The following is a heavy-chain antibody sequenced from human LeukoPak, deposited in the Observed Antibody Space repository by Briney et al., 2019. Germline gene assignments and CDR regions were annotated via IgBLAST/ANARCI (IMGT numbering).Heavy chain of an antibody. Sequence: PSETLSLTCGVSGGSISGTNWWSCVRQPPGQGLEWIGEISLRGLTNYNPSLRGRLTMSLDESKNQVSLNLTTVTAADTAVYYCSRESGPFSPFGFWGQGTLVSVHS. V-gene: IGHV4-4*02. D-gene: IGHD1-26*01. CDR2: ISLRGLT. J-gene: IGHJ4*02. CDR3: SRESGPFSPFGF. CDR1: GGSISGTNW.